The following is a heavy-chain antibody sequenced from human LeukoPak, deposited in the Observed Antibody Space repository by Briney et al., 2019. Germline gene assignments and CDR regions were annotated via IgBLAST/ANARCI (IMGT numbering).Heavy chain of an antibody. D-gene: IGHD5/OR15-5a*01. CDR2: IKTDGSST. Sequence: GGSLRLSCAASGFTFSSHWMHWVRQAPGEGLVWVSRIKTDGSSTDYADSVKGRFAISRDNAKNTMYLQMNSLRAEDTAVYYCARGVSGTGPDIWGLGTMVTVSS. CDR3: ARGVSGTGPDI. J-gene: IGHJ3*02. V-gene: IGHV3-74*01. CDR1: GFTFSSHW.